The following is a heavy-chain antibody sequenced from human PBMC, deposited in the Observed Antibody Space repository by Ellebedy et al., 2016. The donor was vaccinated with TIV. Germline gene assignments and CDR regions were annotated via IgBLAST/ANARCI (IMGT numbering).Heavy chain of an antibody. CDR2: IFSSGST. J-gene: IGHJ4*02. D-gene: IGHD1-26*01. CDR3: VGDYSDTPNYFDF. V-gene: IGHV4-4*07. Sequence: SETLSLTXTVSGGSITSYYWNWIRQPAGKELEWIGRIFSSGSTYYNPSLKSRVTISVDTSKNQFSLKLTSVTAADTAVYYCVGDYSDTPNYFDFWGQGILVTVSS. CDR1: GGSITSYY.